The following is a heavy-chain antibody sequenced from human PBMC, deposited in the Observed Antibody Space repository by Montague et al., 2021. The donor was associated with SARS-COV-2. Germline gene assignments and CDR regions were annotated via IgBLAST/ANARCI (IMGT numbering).Heavy chain of an antibody. V-gene: IGHV4-59*01. Sequence: SETLSLTCTVAGGSISSYYWSWIRQPPGKGLEWIGYINYSGSTNXNPSLKSRVTISVDTSKNQFSLNLSSVTAADTAVYYCARNLVVHYWYGMDDWGQGTTVTVSS. CDR2: INYSGST. CDR1: GGSISSYY. J-gene: IGHJ6*02. CDR3: ARNLVVHYWYGMDD. D-gene: IGHD2-15*01.